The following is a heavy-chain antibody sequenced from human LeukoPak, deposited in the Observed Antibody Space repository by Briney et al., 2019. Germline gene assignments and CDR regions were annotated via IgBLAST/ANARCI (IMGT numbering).Heavy chain of an antibody. CDR2: INPNSGGT. CDR1: GYTFTSYD. D-gene: IGHD2/OR15-2a*01. Sequence: ASVKVSCKASGYTFTSYDINWVRQAPGQGLEWMGWINPNSGGTNYAQKFQGRVTMTRDTSISTAYMELSRLRSDDTAVYYCARDFSRGGPPPYYFDYWGQGALVTVSS. V-gene: IGHV1-2*02. J-gene: IGHJ4*02. CDR3: ARDFSRGGPPPYYFDY.